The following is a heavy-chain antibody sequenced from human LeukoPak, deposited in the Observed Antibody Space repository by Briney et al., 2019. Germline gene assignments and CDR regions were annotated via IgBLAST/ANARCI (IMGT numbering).Heavy chain of an antibody. Sequence: GGSLRLSFAASGFTFSSYSMNWVRQAPGKGLEWVSSISSSSSYIYYADSVKGRFTISRDNAKNSLYLQMNSLRAEDTAVYYCARLEIAADLDAFDIWGQGIMVTVSS. J-gene: IGHJ3*02. CDR3: ARLEIAADLDAFDI. CDR2: ISSSSSYI. D-gene: IGHD6-13*01. V-gene: IGHV3-21*01. CDR1: GFTFSSYS.